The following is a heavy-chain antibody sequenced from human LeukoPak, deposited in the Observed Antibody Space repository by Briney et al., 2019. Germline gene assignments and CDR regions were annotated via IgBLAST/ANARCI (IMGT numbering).Heavy chain of an antibody. CDR3: ARLVNYGYSDY. J-gene: IGHJ4*02. D-gene: IGHD3-22*01. CDR2: IHYDGRT. CDR1: GGSTSGRY. V-gene: IGHV4-59*11. Sequence: SETLSLTCSVSGGSTSGRYWTWIRQPPGKGLEWIGYIHYDGRTNYNPSFKSRVIISLDTSNNQFSLNLKSVTAADTAAYYCARLVNYGYSDYWGQGTLVTVSS.